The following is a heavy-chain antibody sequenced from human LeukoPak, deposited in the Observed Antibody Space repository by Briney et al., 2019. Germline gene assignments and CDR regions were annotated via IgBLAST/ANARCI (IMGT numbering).Heavy chain of an antibody. CDR1: GGSISSGGYY. Sequence: SQTLSLTCTVSGGSISSGGYYWSWIRQHPGKGLVWIGYIYYSGSTYYNPSLKSRVTISVDTSKNQFSLKLSSVTAADTAVYYCAREGFYCSSTSCHPVGFDPWGQGTLVTVSS. D-gene: IGHD2-2*01. CDR2: IYYSGST. CDR3: AREGFYCSSTSCHPVGFDP. V-gene: IGHV4-31*03. J-gene: IGHJ5*02.